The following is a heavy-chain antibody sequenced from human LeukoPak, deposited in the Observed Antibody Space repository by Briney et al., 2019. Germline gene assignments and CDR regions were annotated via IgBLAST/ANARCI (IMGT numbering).Heavy chain of an antibody. J-gene: IGHJ4*02. D-gene: IGHD6-19*01. CDR2: IYTSGST. Sequence: PSETLSLTCTVSGGSISSYYWSCIRQPAGKGLEWIGRIYTSGSTNYNPSLKSRVTMSVDTSKNQFSLKLSSVTAADTAVYYCARGYPGIAVAAYFDYRGQGTLVTVSS. CDR1: GGSISSYY. V-gene: IGHV4-4*07. CDR3: ARGYPGIAVAAYFDY.